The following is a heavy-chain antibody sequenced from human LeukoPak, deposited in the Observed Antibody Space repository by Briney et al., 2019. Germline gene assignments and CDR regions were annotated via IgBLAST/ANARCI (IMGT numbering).Heavy chain of an antibody. CDR1: GFTFSSYS. V-gene: IGHV3-21*01. CDR2: ISSSSSYI. Sequence: GGSLRLSCAASGFTFSSYSMNWVRQAPGKGLEWVSSISSSSSYIYYADSVKGRFTISRDNAKNSLYLQMNSLRAEDTAVYYCARGLDYGDVTFDYWGQGTLVTVSS. J-gene: IGHJ4*02. D-gene: IGHD4-17*01. CDR3: ARGLDYGDVTFDY.